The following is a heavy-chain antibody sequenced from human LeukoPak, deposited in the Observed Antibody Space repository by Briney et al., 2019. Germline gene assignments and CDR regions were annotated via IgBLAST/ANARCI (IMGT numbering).Heavy chain of an antibody. V-gene: IGHV1-8*01. Sequence: ASVKVSCKPPGYSFTSYDINWVRESTGQGLEWMGWMSPKSGHTGYAQNFQGRVTMTRNTSISTAYMELSSLRSEDTAVYYCVGGAPNWGFDYWGQGTLVTVSS. CDR2: MSPKSGHT. J-gene: IGHJ4*02. CDR1: GYSFTSYD. D-gene: IGHD7-27*01. CDR3: VGGAPNWGFDY.